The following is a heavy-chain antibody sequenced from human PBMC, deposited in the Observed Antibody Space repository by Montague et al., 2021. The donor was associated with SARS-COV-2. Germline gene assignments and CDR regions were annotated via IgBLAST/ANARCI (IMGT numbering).Heavy chain of an antibody. CDR2: XYWDDDK. Sequence: PALVKPTETLTLTCTFSGFSLSTSGVGVGWIRQPPGKALEWPALXYWDDDKRYSPSLKSRLTITKDTSKNQVVLTMTNMDPVDTATYYCAHRRPLYYYDSSLSTFDYWGQGTLVTVSS. V-gene: IGHV2-5*02. D-gene: IGHD3-22*01. CDR1: GFSLSTSGVG. CDR3: AHRRPLYYYDSSLSTFDY. J-gene: IGHJ4*02.